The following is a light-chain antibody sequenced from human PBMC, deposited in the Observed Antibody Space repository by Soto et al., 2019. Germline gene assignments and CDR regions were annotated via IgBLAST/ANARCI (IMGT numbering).Light chain of an antibody. J-gene: IGKJ5*01. CDR2: ETS. Sequence: EIVMTQSPGTLSVSPGERATLSCRASQNIRSNLAWYQQKPGQAPRLLIYETSIRAPGIPARFSGSGYGTDFTLTITTLQPEDVGIYYCQQCHATPLTFGQGTRLEIK. CDR1: QNIRSN. V-gene: IGKV3-15*01. CDR3: QQCHATPLT.